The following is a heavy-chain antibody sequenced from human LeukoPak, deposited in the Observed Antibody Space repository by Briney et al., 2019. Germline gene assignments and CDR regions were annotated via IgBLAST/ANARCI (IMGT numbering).Heavy chain of an antibody. Sequence: GSLRLSCAASRFTISSYAMSWVRQAPGKGLEWVSGISGSGDTTYYADSVKGRFTISRDNSKNTLYLLLSSLRADDTAVYYCAKGGPGSGWYYFDYWGQGTLVTVSS. CDR1: RFTISSYA. V-gene: IGHV3-23*01. CDR3: AKGGPGSGWYYFDY. J-gene: IGHJ4*02. CDR2: ISGSGDTT. D-gene: IGHD6-19*01.